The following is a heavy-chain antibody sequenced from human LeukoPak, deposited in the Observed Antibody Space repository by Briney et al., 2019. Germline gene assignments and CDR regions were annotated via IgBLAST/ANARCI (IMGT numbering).Heavy chain of an antibody. CDR3: ARDGGDYYDSSGYYN. CDR2: IKQDGSEK. V-gene: IGHV3-7*01. CDR1: GFTFSSYW. D-gene: IGHD3-22*01. Sequence: PGGSLRLSCAASGFTFSSYWMSWVRQAPGKGLEWGANIKQDGSEKYYVDSVKGRFTISRDNAKNSLYLQMNSLRPEDTAVYYCARDGGDYYDSSGYYNWGQGTLVTVSS. J-gene: IGHJ4*02.